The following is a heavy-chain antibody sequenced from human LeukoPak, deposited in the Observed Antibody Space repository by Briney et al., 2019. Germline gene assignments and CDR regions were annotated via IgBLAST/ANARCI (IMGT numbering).Heavy chain of an antibody. J-gene: IGHJ3*02. CDR2: INQDGSEK. Sequence: GGSLRLSCVASEFTFSTYWMTWVRQAPGKGLEWVANINQDGSEKNYVDSVKGRFTVSGGNAKNSLFLQMNSLRAEDTAVYYCARDEWGDAFDIWGQGTMVTVFS. CDR3: ARDEWGDAFDI. CDR1: EFTFSTYW. D-gene: IGHD1-26*01. V-gene: IGHV3-7*01.